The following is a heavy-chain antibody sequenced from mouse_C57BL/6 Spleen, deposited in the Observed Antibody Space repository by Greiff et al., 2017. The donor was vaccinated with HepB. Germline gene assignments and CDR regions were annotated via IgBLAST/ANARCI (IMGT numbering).Heavy chain of an antibody. V-gene: IGHV1-50*01. J-gene: IGHJ2*01. Sequence: VQLQQPGAELVKPGASVKLSCKASGYTFTSYWMQWVKQRPGQGLEWIGEIDPSDSYTNYNQKFKGKATLTVDTSSSTAYMQLSSLTSEDSAVYYCAKKNGVWDYWGQGTTLTVSS. CDR3: AKKNGVWDY. CDR1: GYTFTSYW. CDR2: IDPSDSYT.